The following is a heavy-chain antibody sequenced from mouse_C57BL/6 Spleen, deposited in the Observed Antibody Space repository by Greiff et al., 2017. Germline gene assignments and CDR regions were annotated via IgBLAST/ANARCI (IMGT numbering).Heavy chain of an antibody. Sequence: DVKLVESGGDLVKPGGSLKLSCAASGFTFSSYGMSWVRQTPDKRLEWVATISSGGSYTYYPDSVKGRFTISRDNAKNTLYLQMSSLKSEDTAMYYCARQTDEYYAMDYWGQGTSVTVSS. J-gene: IGHJ4*01. CDR3: ARQTDEYYAMDY. V-gene: IGHV5-6*02. CDR1: GFTFSSYG. CDR2: ISSGGSYT.